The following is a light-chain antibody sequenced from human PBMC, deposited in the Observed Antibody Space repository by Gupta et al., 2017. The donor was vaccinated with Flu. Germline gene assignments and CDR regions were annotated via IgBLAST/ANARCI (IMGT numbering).Light chain of an antibody. J-gene: IGKJ1*01. CDR1: QSISSW. V-gene: IGKV1-5*03. Sequence: DIQMTPSPSTLSASVGDRVTITCRASQSISSWLAWYQQKPGKAPKLLIYKASSLESGVPLRFSGSGSGTEFTLTISSLQPDDFATYYCQQYNSYSWTFGQGTKVEIK. CDR3: QQYNSYSWT. CDR2: KAS.